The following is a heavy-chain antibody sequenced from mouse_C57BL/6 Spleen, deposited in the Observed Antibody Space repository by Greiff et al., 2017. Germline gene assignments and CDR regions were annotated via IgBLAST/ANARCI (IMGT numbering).Heavy chain of an antibody. CDR2: IWSGGST. CDR3: ARYYDGYSPWYFDV. J-gene: IGHJ1*03. V-gene: IGHV2-2*01. CDR1: GFSLTSYG. Sequence: VQLQQSGPGLVQPSQSLSITCTVSGFSLTSYGVHWVRQSPGKGLEWLGVIWSGGSTDYNAAFISRLSISKDNSKSQVFFKMNSLQADDTAIYYCARYYDGYSPWYFDVWGTGTTVTVSS. D-gene: IGHD2-3*01.